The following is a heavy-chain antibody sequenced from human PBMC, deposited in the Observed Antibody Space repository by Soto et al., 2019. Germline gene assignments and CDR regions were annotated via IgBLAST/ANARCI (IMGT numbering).Heavy chain of an antibody. Sequence: GGSLRLSCAASGFTVGSNYMSWVRQAPGKGLEWVSVIYSGGSTYYADSVKGRFTISRDNSKNTLYLQMNSLRAEDTAVYYCAKAPQQWLVHVFDYWGQGTLVTVSS. CDR3: AKAPQQWLVHVFDY. V-gene: IGHV3-53*01. D-gene: IGHD6-19*01. CDR1: GFTVGSNY. J-gene: IGHJ4*02. CDR2: IYSGGST.